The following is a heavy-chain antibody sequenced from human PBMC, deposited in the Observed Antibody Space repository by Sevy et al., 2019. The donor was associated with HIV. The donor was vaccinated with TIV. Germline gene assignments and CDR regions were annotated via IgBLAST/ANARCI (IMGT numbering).Heavy chain of an antibody. CDR2: IHYGGST. V-gene: IGHV4-39*02. CDR3: ARRGIAGSTDYFDY. J-gene: IGHJ4*02. D-gene: IGHD1-20*01. CDR1: GGSISSNSYY. Sequence: SETLSLTCFVSGGSISSNSYYWGWIRQPPGRELEWIGTIHYGGSTYYNPSLESRVTLSVDTSKNHFSLKLSSLTAADEALYYCARRGIAGSTDYFDYWGQGTLATVSS.